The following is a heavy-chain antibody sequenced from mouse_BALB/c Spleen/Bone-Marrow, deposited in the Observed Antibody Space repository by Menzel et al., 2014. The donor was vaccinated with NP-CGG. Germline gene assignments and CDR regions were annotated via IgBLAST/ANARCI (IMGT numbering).Heavy chain of an antibody. V-gene: IGHV14-3*02. CDR3: ARWLRNYYAMDY. D-gene: IGHD2-2*01. CDR2: IDPANGNT. Sequence: EVQLVESGAELVKPGASVKLSCTASGLNIKDTYMHWVKQRPEQGLEWIGRIDPANGNTKYDPKFQGKATITADPSSNTAYLQLSSLTSEDTAVYYCARWLRNYYAMDYWGQGTSVTVSS. CDR1: GLNIKDTY. J-gene: IGHJ4*01.